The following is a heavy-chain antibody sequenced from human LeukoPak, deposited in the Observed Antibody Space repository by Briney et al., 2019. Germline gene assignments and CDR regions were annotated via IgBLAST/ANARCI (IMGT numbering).Heavy chain of an antibody. D-gene: IGHD6-13*01. Sequence: ASVKVSCKASGYTLTSYDINWVREATGQGLEWMGRMNPNSGYTAYAQRFQGRVTMTRNTSISTAYMELRSLRSEDTAVCYCARGPRSSSWYGIPFDYWGQGTLVTVSS. V-gene: IGHV1-8*01. CDR3: ARGPRSSSWYGIPFDY. CDR1: GYTLTSYD. CDR2: MNPNSGYT. J-gene: IGHJ4*02.